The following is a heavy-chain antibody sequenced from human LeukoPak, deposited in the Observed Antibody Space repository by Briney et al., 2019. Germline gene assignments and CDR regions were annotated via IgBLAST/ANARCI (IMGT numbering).Heavy chain of an antibody. CDR3: ARELAVTTLGAFDI. J-gene: IGHJ3*02. Sequence: SETLSLTCTVSGGSISSYYWSWIRQPPGKGLEWIGYIYYSGSTNYNPSLKSRVTISVDTSKNQFSLKLSSVTAADTAVYYCARELAVTTLGAFDIWSQGTMVTVSS. V-gene: IGHV4-59*01. D-gene: IGHD4-17*01. CDR2: IYYSGST. CDR1: GGSISSYY.